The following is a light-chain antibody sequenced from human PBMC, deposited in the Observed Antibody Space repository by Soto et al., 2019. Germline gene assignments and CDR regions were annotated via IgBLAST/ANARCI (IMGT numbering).Light chain of an antibody. CDR3: SSFTATSPVI. Sequence: QSALTQPASLSGSPGQSITISCTGTSSDVGAYNYVSWCQQHPGKAPKLLIYDVCDRPSGVSNRFSGSKSDNTASLTISGLQAEDEADYYCSSFTATSPVIFGGGTKLTVL. CDR1: SSDVGAYNY. J-gene: IGLJ2*01. CDR2: DVC. V-gene: IGLV2-14*03.